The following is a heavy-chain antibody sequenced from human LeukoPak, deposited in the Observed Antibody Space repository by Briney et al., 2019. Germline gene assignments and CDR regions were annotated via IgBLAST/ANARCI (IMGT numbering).Heavy chain of an antibody. CDR3: ARDGGYHFEN. CDR1: GFTFSSSW. J-gene: IGHJ4*02. Sequence: GGSLRLSCATSGFTFSSSWMHWVRQAPGKGLVWVSRINSDGSSTTYADSVKGRFIISRDNAKNTLYLQMNSLRAEDTAVYYCARDGGYHFENWGQGTLVTASS. CDR2: INSDGSST. D-gene: IGHD5-12*01. V-gene: IGHV3-74*01.